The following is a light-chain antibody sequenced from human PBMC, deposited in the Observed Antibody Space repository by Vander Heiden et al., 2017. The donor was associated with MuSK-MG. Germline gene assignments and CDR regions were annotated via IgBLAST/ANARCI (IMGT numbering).Light chain of an antibody. V-gene: IGKV1-13*02. Sequence: AIQLTQSPSSLSASVGDRVTITCRASQGISSTLAWYQQNPGKAPELLIYDASSLQSGVPSRFSGSGSGTDFTLTISLLQPADFATYYCQQVNSYPLSFGGGTKVEIK. J-gene: IGKJ4*01. CDR1: QGISST. CDR2: DAS. CDR3: QQVNSYPLS.